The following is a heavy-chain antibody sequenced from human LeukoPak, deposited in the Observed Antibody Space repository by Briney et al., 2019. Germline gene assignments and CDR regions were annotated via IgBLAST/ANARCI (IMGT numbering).Heavy chain of an antibody. Sequence: GGSLRLSCAASGFTFSSYAMSWVRQAPGKGLEWVGRIKSKTDGGTTDYAAPVKGRFTISRDDSKNTLYLQMNSLKTEDTAVYYCTTLPSSWYNWFDPWGQGTLVTVSS. V-gene: IGHV3-15*01. J-gene: IGHJ5*02. CDR2: IKSKTDGGTT. CDR1: GFTFSSYA. CDR3: TTLPSSWYNWFDP. D-gene: IGHD6-13*01.